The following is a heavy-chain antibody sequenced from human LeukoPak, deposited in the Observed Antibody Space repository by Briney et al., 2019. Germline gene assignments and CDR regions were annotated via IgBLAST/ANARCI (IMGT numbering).Heavy chain of an antibody. V-gene: IGHV3-48*02. D-gene: IGHD1-26*01. Sequence: GRSLRLSCAASGFTLSSYSMNWVRQAPGKGLEWVSYISSSSSTIYYADSVKGRFTISRDNAKNSLYLQMNSLRDEDTAVYYCARHYSGSYYVVGYWGQGTLVTVSS. J-gene: IGHJ4*02. CDR3: ARHYSGSYYVVGY. CDR1: GFTLSSYS. CDR2: ISSSSSTI.